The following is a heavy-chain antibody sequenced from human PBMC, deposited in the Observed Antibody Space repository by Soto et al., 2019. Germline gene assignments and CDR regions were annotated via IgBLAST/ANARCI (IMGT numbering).Heavy chain of an antibody. CDR1: GFTFSSYA. CDR2: ISYDGSNK. J-gene: IGHJ4*02. V-gene: IGHV3-30-3*01. D-gene: IGHD6-13*01. Sequence: QVQLVESGGGVVQPGRSLRLSCAASGFTFSSYAMHWVRQAPGTGLEWVAVISYDGSNKYYADSVKGRFTISRDNSKNTLYLQMNSLRAEDTAVYYCARGSSSHPVGVYWGQGTLVTVSS. CDR3: ARGSSSHPVGVY.